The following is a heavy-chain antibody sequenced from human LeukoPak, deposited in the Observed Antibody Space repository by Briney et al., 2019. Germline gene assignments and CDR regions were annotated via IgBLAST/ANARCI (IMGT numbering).Heavy chain of an antibody. Sequence: SETLSLTCTVSGGSISNYYWSWIRQPPGKGLEWIGYVYYSGSTNYNPSLKSRVTISVDTSKYQFSLKVSSVTAADTAVYYCARDSKYSNFDYWGQGALVTVSS. J-gene: IGHJ4*02. CDR3: ARDSKYSNFDY. CDR2: VYYSGST. CDR1: GGSISNYY. D-gene: IGHD4-11*01. V-gene: IGHV4-59*01.